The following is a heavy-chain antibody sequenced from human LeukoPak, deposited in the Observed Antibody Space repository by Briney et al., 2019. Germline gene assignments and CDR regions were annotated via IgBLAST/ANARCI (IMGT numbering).Heavy chain of an antibody. CDR3: ARPGQLGEYTPYHFDY. Sequence: GESLKISCKGSGYSFTSYWIGWVRQMPGKGLEGMGIIYPGDSDTRYSPSFQGQVTISADKSISTAYLQWSSLKASDTAMYYCARPGQLGEYTPYHFDYWGQGILVTVSS. V-gene: IGHV5-51*01. D-gene: IGHD3-16*01. CDR2: IYPGDSDT. J-gene: IGHJ4*02. CDR1: GYSFTSYW.